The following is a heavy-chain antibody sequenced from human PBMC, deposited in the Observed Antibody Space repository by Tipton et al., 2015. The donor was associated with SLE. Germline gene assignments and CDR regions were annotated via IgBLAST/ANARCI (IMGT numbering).Heavy chain of an antibody. J-gene: IGHJ3*02. CDR3: AKSITIFGVAESAFDI. Sequence: TLSLTCAVYGGSFSGYYWSWIRQPPGKGLEWIGEINHSGSTNYNPSLKSRVTISVDTSKNQFSLKLSSVTAADTAVYYCAKSITIFGVAESAFDIWGQGTMVTVSS. CDR1: GGSFSGYY. D-gene: IGHD3-3*01. V-gene: IGHV4-34*01. CDR2: INHSGST.